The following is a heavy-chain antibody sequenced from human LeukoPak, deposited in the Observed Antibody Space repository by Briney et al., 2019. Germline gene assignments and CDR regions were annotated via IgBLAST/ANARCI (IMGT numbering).Heavy chain of an antibody. V-gene: IGHV4-4*07. D-gene: IGHD4-11*01. CDR3: ARAGYSNYGYYYYFYYMDV. CDR2: IHSKGTT. CDR1: GDSMYGYY. J-gene: IGHJ6*03. Sequence: SETLSLTCNVSGDSMYGYYWSWIRQPAGKGLEWIGRIHSKGTTNYNPSLKSRVTMSLDMSKNLVSLNLDSVTAADTAVYYCARAGYSNYGYYYYFYYMDVWGKGTTVTVSS.